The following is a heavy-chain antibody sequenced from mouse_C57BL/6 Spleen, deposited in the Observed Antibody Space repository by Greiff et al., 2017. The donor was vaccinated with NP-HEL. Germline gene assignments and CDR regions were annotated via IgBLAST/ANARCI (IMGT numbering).Heavy chain of an antibody. CDR2: IDPANGNT. V-gene: IGHV14-3*01. CDR1: GFNIKNTY. CDR3: ARERGQLRLQKGYYFDY. J-gene: IGHJ2*01. D-gene: IGHD3-2*02. Sequence: VHVKQSVAELVRPGASVKLSCTASGFNIKNTYMHWVKQRPEQGLEWIGRIDPANGNTKYAPKFQGKATITADTSSNTAYLQLSSLTSEDTAIYYCARERGQLRLQKGYYFDYWGQGTTLTVSS.